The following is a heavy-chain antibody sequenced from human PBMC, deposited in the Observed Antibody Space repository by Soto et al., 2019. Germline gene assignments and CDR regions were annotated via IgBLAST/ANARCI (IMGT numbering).Heavy chain of an antibody. CDR1: GYTFSSIG. CDR2: ISPYKGNT. D-gene: IGHD3-10*01. CDR3: ARDLDASGSYYTDD. J-gene: IGHJ4*02. Sequence: SVKVSCKASGYTFSSIGISWVRQAPGQGLEWMGWISPYKGNTHYAQGLQGRVTMTTDTSTSTAYMELRSLRSDDTAVYYCARDLDASGSYYTDDRGQGTLVTVSS. V-gene: IGHV1-18*01.